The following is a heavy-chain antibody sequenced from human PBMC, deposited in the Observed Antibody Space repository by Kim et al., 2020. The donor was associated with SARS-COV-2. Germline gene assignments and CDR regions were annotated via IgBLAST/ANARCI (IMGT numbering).Heavy chain of an antibody. J-gene: IGHJ6*02. D-gene: IGHD6-19*01. V-gene: IGHV3-15*01. CDR2: IKSKTDGGTT. CDR1: GFTFSNAW. CDR3: TTDLLYSSDWAYYYGMDV. Sequence: GGSLRLSCAASGFTFSNAWMSWVRQAPGKGLEWVGRIKSKTDGGTTDYAAPVKGRFTISRDDSKNTLYLQMNSLKTEDTAVYYCTTDLLYSSDWAYYYGMDVWGQGTTVTVSS.